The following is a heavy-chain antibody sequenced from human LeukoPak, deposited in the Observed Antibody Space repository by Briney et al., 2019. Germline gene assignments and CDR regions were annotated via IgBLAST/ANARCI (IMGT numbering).Heavy chain of an antibody. CDR2: INHSGST. V-gene: IGHV4-34*01. D-gene: IGHD6-13*01. CDR1: GGSFSGYY. Sequence: KPSETLSLTCAVYGGSFSGYYWSWIRQPQGKWLEWIGEINHSGSTNYNPSLKSRVTISVDTSKNQFSLKLSSVTAADTAVYYCARGLGSSWVGDYWGQGTLVTVSS. CDR3: ARGLGSSWVGDY. J-gene: IGHJ4*02.